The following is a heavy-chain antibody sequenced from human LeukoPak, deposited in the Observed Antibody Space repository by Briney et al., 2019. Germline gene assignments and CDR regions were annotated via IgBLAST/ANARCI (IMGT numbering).Heavy chain of an antibody. CDR1: RFTFSGHV. CDR2: ISYDGSSR. J-gene: IGHJ4*02. D-gene: IGHD1-14*01. Sequence: SGGSLRLSCAVSRFTFSGHVMHWVRQAPGKGLEWVATISYDGSSRYYADSVKGPFTISRDNSKNTLYLQMHSLRPEDTAIYYCATTGSFVFDYWGQGTLVTVSS. V-gene: IGHV3-30*04. CDR3: ATTGSFVFDY.